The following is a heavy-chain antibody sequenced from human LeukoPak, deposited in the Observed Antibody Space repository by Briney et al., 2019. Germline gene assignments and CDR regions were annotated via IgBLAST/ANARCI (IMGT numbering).Heavy chain of an antibody. CDR1: GGSISSAHW. J-gene: IGHJ3*02. CDR3: ARGISRGRGWFFNI. V-gene: IGHV4-4*02. D-gene: IGHD3-10*01. CDR2: IYQSGST. Sequence: PSGTLSLTCAVSGGSISSAHWWSGVRQPPMRGLEGGREIYQSGSTNYNPSLNSRVTISVDKSKNQFSLKLTTVTAADTAVYYGARGISRGRGWFFNIWGQGTVVCVCS.